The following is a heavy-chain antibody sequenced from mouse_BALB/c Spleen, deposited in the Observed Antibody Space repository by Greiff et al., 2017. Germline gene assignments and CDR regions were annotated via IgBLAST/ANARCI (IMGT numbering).Heavy chain of an antibody. Sequence: EVQGVESGGGLVQPGGSLKLSCAASGFTFSSYGMSWVRQTPDKRLELVATINSNGGSTYYPDSVKGRFTISRDNAKNTLYLQMSSLKSEDTAMYYCARDGDYGKAWFAYWGQGTLVTVSA. V-gene: IGHV5-6-3*01. D-gene: IGHD2-1*01. CDR1: GFTFSSYG. CDR2: INSNGGST. CDR3: ARDGDYGKAWFAY. J-gene: IGHJ3*01.